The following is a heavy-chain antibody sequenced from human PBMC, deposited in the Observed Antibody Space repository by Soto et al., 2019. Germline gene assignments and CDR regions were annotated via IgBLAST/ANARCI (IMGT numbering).Heavy chain of an antibody. V-gene: IGHV3-30*03. CDR3: ARDKDAGWFVMDV. Sequence: QVQLVESGGGVVQPGTSLRLSCVASGFGFNFFGIHWVRQAPGKGLEWVAGISGDATRIYYAEDLTGRVTISRVNSEKTLYLQMTSLRPEDTALYYCARDKDAGWFVMDVWGQGTTVIV. J-gene: IGHJ6*02. CDR1: GFGFNFFG. D-gene: IGHD3-10*01. CDR2: ISGDATRI.